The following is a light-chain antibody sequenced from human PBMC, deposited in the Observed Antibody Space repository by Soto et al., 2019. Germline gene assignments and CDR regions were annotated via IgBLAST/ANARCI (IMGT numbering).Light chain of an antibody. V-gene: IGLV1-40*01. CDR1: SSNIGAGYE. CDR3: PSYDSSLSGYV. CDR2: ENN. Sequence: QSVLTQPPSVSEAPGQRVTISCTGSSSNIGAGYEAHWYQQVPGTAPKLLIYENNNRPSGVPDRFSGSKSGTSASLAITGPQAEDEAEYYCPSYDSSLSGYVFGTGTKLTVL. J-gene: IGLJ1*01.